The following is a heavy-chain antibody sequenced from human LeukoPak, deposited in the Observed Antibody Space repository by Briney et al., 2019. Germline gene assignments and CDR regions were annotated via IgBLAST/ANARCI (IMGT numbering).Heavy chain of an antibody. V-gene: IGHV1-18*04. Sequence: AASVKVSCKASGYTFTSYGISWVRQAPGQGLEWMGWISAYNGNTNYAQKLQGRITMTTDTSTSTAYMELRRLRSDDTAVYYCARDGTHGHFAWLLHHWGQGTLVTVSS. CDR2: ISAYNGNT. D-gene: IGHD3-9*01. CDR1: GYTFTSYG. J-gene: IGHJ4*02. CDR3: ARDGTHGHFAWLLHH.